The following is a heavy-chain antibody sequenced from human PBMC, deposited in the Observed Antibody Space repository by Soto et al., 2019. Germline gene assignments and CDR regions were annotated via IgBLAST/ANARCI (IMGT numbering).Heavy chain of an antibody. CDR1: GGSISTYY. CDR2: IYYSGIT. J-gene: IGHJ4*02. V-gene: IGHV4-59*01. Sequence: TSETLSLTCTVSGGSISTYYCSWIRQPPGKGLEWIGYIYYSGITDYNPSLKSRVTISVDTSKSQFSLKLSSVTAADTAVYYCARGGGVYYFDYWGQGTLVTVSS. CDR3: ARGGGVYYFDY. D-gene: IGHD2-8*02.